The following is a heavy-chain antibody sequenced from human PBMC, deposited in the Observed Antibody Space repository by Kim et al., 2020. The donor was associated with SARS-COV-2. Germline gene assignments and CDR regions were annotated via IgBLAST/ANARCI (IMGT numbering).Heavy chain of an antibody. D-gene: IGHD3-22*01. Sequence: GGSLRLSCAASGFTFSSYAMSWVRQAPGKGLEWVSAISGSGGSTYYADSVKGRFTISRDNSKNTLYLQMNSLRAEDTAVYYCAKPVGGYYDSSGYYYFDYWGQGTLVTVSS. V-gene: IGHV3-23*01. CDR2: ISGSGGST. CDR1: GFTFSSYA. CDR3: AKPVGGYYDSSGYYYFDY. J-gene: IGHJ4*02.